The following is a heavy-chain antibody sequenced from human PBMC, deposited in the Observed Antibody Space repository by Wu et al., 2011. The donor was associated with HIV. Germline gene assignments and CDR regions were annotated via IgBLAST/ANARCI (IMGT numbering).Heavy chain of an antibody. Sequence: QVQLVQSGAEVKKPGSSVRVSCKASGGTFSSYVINWVRLVPGQGLEWMGGIVPIFRTAEYKQKFQGRVTIITDESTSTAYMELSSLRSEDTAVYYCASLKPECSGGSCYSYFDSWGQGTLVTVS. CDR3: ASLKPECSGGSCYSYFDS. CDR2: IVPIFRTA. V-gene: IGHV1-69*05. CDR1: GGTFSSYV. J-gene: IGHJ4*02. D-gene: IGHD2-15*01.